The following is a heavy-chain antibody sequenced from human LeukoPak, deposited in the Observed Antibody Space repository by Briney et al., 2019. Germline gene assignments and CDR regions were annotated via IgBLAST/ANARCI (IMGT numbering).Heavy chain of an antibody. CDR1: GGSISSSSYY. D-gene: IGHD3-16*01. Sequence: PSETLSLTCTVSGGSISSSSYYWGWIRQPPGKGLEWIGSIYYSGSTYYNPSLKSRVTISVDTSKNQFSLKLSSVTAADTAVYYCARDFGELSLFDPWGQGTLVTVSS. CDR2: IYYSGST. V-gene: IGHV4-39*07. CDR3: ARDFGELSLFDP. J-gene: IGHJ5*02.